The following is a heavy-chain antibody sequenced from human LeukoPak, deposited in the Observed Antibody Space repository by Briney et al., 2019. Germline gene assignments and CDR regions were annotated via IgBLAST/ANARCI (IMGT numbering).Heavy chain of an antibody. V-gene: IGHV1-69*04. D-gene: IGHD3-22*01. CDR1: GGTFSSYA. CDR2: IIPILGIA. J-gene: IGHJ5*02. CDR3: ARLYDSSGYYPNWFDP. Sequence: SVKVSCKASGGTFSSYAISWVRQAPGQGLEWMGRIIPILGIANYTQKLQGRVTITADKSTSTAYMELSSLRSEDTAVYYCARLYDSSGYYPNWFDPWGQGTLVTVSS.